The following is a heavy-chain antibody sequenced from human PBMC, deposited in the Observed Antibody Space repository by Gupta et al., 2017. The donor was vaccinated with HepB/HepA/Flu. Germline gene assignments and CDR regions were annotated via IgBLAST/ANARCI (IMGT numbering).Heavy chain of an antibody. V-gene: IGHV3-43*01. D-gene: IGHD3-3*01. CDR2: ISWDGGST. CDR3: AKGLYPYYDFWSGPAFDY. Sequence: EVQLVESGGVVVQPGGSLRLSCAASGFTFDDYTMHWVRQAPGKGLEWVSLISWDGGSTYYADSVKGRFTISRDNSKNSLYLQMNSLRTEDTALYYCAKGLYPYYDFWSGPAFDYWGQGTLVTVSS. CDR1: GFTFDDYT. J-gene: IGHJ4*02.